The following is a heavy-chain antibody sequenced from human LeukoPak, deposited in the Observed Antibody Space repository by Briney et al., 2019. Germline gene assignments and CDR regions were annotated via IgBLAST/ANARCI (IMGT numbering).Heavy chain of an antibody. CDR1: GFTFSSYS. D-gene: IGHD5-18*01. Sequence: GGSLRLSCAVSGFTFSSYSMNWVRRAPGKGLEWVSSISSSSSYIYYADSVKGRFTISRDNAKNSLYLQMNSLRAEDTAVYYCARSKGGPTADWGQGTLVTVSS. J-gene: IGHJ4*02. CDR2: ISSSSSYI. CDR3: ARSKGGPTAD. V-gene: IGHV3-21*01.